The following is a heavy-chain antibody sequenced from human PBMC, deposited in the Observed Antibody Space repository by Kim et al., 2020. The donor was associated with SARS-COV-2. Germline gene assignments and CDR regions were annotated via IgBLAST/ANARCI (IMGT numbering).Heavy chain of an antibody. J-gene: IGHJ6*02. Sequence: SFSPFTSYAMSWVCRASGQGLEWMGWINTNTGNPTYAQGFTGRFVFSLDTSVSTAYLQISSLKAEDTAVYYCARGIRIAAAGTYYYYGMDVCGQGTTVTVSS. V-gene: IGHV7-4-1*02. D-gene: IGHD6-13*01. CDR3: ARGIRIAAAGTYYYYGMDV. CDR1: FSPFTSYA. CDR2: INTNTGNP.